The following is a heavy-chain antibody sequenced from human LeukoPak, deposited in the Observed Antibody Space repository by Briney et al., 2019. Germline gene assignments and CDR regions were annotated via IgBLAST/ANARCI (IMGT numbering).Heavy chain of an antibody. CDR3: ARKGAYYYYYYMDV. CDR2: ISSSSSTI. D-gene: IGHD4/OR15-4a*01. V-gene: IGHV3-48*01. Sequence: GGSLRLSCAASGFTFSSYSMNWVRQAPGKGLEWVSYISSSSSTIYYADSVKGRFTISRDNAKNSLYLQMNSLRAEDTAVYYCARKGAYYYYYYMDVWGKGTTVTVSS. J-gene: IGHJ6*03. CDR1: GFTFSSYS.